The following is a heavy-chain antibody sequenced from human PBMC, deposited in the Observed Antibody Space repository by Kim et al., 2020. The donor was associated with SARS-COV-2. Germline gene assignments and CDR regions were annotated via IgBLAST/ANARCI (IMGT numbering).Heavy chain of an antibody. V-gene: IGHV3-15*01. J-gene: IGHJ4*02. Sequence: ENGRFTRSRDDSKNTVYLQMNSLKPEDTGVYYCNTDPDRVRGGGSYDFWGQGTLVTVSS. CDR3: NTDPDRVRGGGSYDF. D-gene: IGHD3-10*01.